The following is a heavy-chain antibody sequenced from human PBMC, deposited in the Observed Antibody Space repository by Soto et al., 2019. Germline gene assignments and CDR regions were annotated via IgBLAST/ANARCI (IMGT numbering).Heavy chain of an antibody. J-gene: IGHJ6*02. V-gene: IGHV1-46*01. CDR3: ARWVRELLDPYYYYGMDV. Sequence: ASVKVSCKASGYTFTSYYMHWVRQAPGQGLEWMGIINPSGGSTSYAQKFQGRVTMTRDTSTSTVYMELSSLRSEDTAVYYCARWVRELLDPYYYYGMDVWGQGTTVTVSS. CDR1: GYTFTSYY. D-gene: IGHD1-26*01. CDR2: INPSGGST.